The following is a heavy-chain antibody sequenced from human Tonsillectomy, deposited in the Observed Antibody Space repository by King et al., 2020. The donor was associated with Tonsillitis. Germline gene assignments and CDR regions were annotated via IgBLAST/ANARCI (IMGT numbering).Heavy chain of an antibody. CDR2: IRSKANSYAT. J-gene: IGHJ4*02. D-gene: IGHD6-6*01. Sequence: VQLVESGGGLVQPGGSLKLSCVASGITFSGSSMHWVRQTSGKGLEWVGRIRSKANSYATAYAASVTGRFNISRDDSKNTAYLQMNSLKTQDTAVYYCTSSAQLAAFDYWGQGTLVTVSS. V-gene: IGHV3-73*02. CDR3: TSSAQLAAFDY. CDR1: GITFSGSS.